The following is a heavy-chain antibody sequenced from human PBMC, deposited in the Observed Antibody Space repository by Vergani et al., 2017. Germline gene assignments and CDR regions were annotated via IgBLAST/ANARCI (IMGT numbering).Heavy chain of an antibody. CDR3: AKVARLVNVGFFDY. Sequence: QVQLVESGGGVVQPGGSLRLSCAASGFTFSSYGMHWVRQAPGKGLEWVAFIRYDGSNKYYADSVEGRFTITRDNSKNTLYLQMNSLRAEDSAVYYCAKVARLVNVGFFDYWGQGILVTVSS. J-gene: IGHJ4*02. D-gene: IGHD1-26*01. CDR2: IRYDGSNK. V-gene: IGHV3-30*02. CDR1: GFTFSSYG.